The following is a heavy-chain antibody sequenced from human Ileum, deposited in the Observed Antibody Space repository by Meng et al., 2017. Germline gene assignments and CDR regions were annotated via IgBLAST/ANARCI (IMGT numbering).Heavy chain of an antibody. CDR3: ASGNSKWEPFDY. CDR2: IYYSGST. D-gene: IGHD1-26*01. J-gene: IGHJ4*02. CDR1: GGSISSGDYY. V-gene: IGHV4-61*08. Sequence: QVQLLESGPGLVKPSQTLSLTCSVSGGSISSGDYYWSWIRQSPGKGLEWIGYIYYSGSTNYNPSLKSRVTISVDTSKNQFSLKLSSVTAADTAVYYCASGNSKWEPFDYWGQGTLVTVSS.